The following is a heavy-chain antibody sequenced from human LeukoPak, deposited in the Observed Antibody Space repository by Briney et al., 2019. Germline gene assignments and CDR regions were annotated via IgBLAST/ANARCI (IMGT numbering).Heavy chain of an antibody. V-gene: IGHV4-59*08. D-gene: IGHD6-19*01. CDR3: ARHNLGSGWHYDN. Sequence: SETLSLTCTVSGGSISSYYWSWIRQPPGKGLEWIGYIYYSGSTNYNPSLKSRVTISVDRSKTQFSLKLTSVTAADTAVYYCARHNLGSGWHYDNWGQGTLVTVSS. CDR1: GGSISSYY. CDR2: IYYSGST. J-gene: IGHJ4*02.